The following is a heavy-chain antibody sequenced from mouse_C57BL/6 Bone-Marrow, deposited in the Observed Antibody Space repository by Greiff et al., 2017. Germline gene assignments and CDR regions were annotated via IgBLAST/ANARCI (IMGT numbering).Heavy chain of an antibody. CDR1: GYTFTDYE. D-gene: IGHD4-1*01. CDR3: TRLTGMGFAY. V-gene: IGHV1-15*01. CDR2: IDPETGGT. J-gene: IGHJ3*01. Sequence: QVQLQQSGAELVRPGASVTLSCKASGYTFTDYEMHWVKQTPVHGLEWIGAIDPETGGTAYNQKFKGKAILTADNSSSTAYMELRSLTSGGSAVYYSTRLTGMGFAYWGQGTLVTVSA.